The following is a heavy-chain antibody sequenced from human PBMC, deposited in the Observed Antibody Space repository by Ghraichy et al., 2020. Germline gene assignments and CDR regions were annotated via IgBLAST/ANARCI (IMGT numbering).Heavy chain of an antibody. V-gene: IGHV3-23*01. Sequence: LSLTCAASGFTFSSYAMSWVRQAPGKGLEWVSAISGSGGSTYYADSVKGRFTISRDNSKNTLYLQMNSLRAEDTAVYYCAKDLYYDSSGGGYWGQGTLVTVSS. CDR2: ISGSGGST. CDR1: GFTFSSYA. CDR3: AKDLYYDSSGGGY. D-gene: IGHD3-22*01. J-gene: IGHJ4*02.